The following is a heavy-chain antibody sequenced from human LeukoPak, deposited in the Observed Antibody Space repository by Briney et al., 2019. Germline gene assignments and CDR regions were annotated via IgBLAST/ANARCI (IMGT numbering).Heavy chain of an antibody. Sequence: SETLSLTCAVYGGSFSGYYWSWIRQPPGKGLEWIGEINHSGSTNYNPSLKSRVTISVDTSKNQFSLRLSSVTAADTAVYYCARVKYCYGSGSCLLDYWGQGTLVTVSS. CDR3: ARVKYCYGSGSCLLDY. V-gene: IGHV4-34*01. CDR1: GGSFSGYY. D-gene: IGHD3-10*01. J-gene: IGHJ4*02. CDR2: INHSGST.